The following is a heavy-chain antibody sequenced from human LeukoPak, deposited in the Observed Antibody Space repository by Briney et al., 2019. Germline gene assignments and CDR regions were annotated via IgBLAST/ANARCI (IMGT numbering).Heavy chain of an antibody. CDR1: GYTFTGYY. D-gene: IGHD6-19*01. CDR3: ARGGRSSGWYYFDY. V-gene: IGHV1-2*02. Sequence: ASVKVSCKASGYTFTGYYMHWVRQAPGRGLEWMGWINPNSGGTNYAQKFQGRVTMTRDTSISTAHMELSRLRSDDTAVYYCARGGRSSGWYYFDYWGQGTLVTVSS. CDR2: INPNSGGT. J-gene: IGHJ4*02.